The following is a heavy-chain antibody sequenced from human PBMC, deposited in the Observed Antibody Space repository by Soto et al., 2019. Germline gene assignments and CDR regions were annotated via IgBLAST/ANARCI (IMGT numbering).Heavy chain of an antibody. D-gene: IGHD3-22*01. CDR3: ARGRTNLYEFYY. CDR2: ISVYNGNT. CDR1: GYTFTSYS. V-gene: IGHV1-18*01. J-gene: IGHJ4*02. Sequence: ASVKVSCKASGYTFTSYSINWVRQAPGQGLEWMGWISVYNGNTNYAQKLQGRVTMTTDTSTSTAYMELRSLRSDDTAVYYCARGRTNLYEFYYWGQGTLVTVS.